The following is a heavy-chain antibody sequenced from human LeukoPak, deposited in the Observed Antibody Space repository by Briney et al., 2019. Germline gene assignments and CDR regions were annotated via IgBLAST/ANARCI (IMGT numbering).Heavy chain of an antibody. CDR2: ISGSGGST. CDR1: GFTFSSYA. J-gene: IGHJ4*02. CDR3: AKAFYDGSGYSCLDY. D-gene: IGHD3-22*01. V-gene: IGHV3-23*01. Sequence: AGGSLRLSCAASGFTFSSYAMSWVRQAPGKGLEWVSAISGSGGSTYYADSVKGRFTISRDNSKNTLYLQMNSLRAKDTAVYYCAKAFYDGSGYSCLDYWGQGTLVTASS.